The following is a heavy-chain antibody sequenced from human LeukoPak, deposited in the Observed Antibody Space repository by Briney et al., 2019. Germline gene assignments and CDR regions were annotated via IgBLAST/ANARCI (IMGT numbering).Heavy chain of an antibody. Sequence: ASVKVSCKASGYTFSSYDINWVRQATGQGLEWMGWMNPNSGNTGYAQKFQGRVTMTTDMSTSTVYMELSSLRSEDTAVYYCARGHLWFGDKYHDAFDIWGQGTMVTVSS. J-gene: IGHJ3*02. CDR3: ARGHLWFGDKYHDAFDI. V-gene: IGHV1-8*01. CDR2: MNPNSGNT. D-gene: IGHD3-10*01. CDR1: GYTFSSYD.